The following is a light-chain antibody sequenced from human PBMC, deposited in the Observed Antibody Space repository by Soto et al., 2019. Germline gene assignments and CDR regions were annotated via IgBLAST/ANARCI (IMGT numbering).Light chain of an antibody. V-gene: IGLV1-44*01. J-gene: IGLJ1*01. CDR1: RSNIGTKT. CDR2: SNN. Sequence: QSVLTQPPSASGTPGQTVTISCSGSRSNIGTKTVNWYRQFPGTAPKLLIYSNNQRPSGVPDRFSGSKSGTSASLAISGLQSEDEADYYCAAWDDSLNGLFGTGTKVTVL. CDR3: AAWDDSLNGL.